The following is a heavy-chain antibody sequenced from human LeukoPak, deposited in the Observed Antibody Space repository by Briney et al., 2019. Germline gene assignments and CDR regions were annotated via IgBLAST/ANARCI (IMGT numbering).Heavy chain of an antibody. CDR2: IKQDGSET. V-gene: IGHV3-7*01. CDR3: ARDFWGAYRVDYFDY. CDR1: GFTLSIFW. Sequence: GGSLRHSRAPSGFTLSIFWMSCVRRAPGEGLEWVANIKQDGSETYYVDSLRGRFTISRDNAKKSLYLQMSSLRAEDTAVYYCARDFWGAYRVDYFDYWGQGTLVTVSS. D-gene: IGHD3-3*01. J-gene: IGHJ4*02.